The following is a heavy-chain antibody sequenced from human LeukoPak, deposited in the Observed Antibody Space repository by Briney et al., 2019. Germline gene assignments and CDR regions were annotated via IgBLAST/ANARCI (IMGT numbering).Heavy chain of an antibody. Sequence: TGGSLRLSCAASGFTFSSYGMHWVRQAPGKGLEWVAFIRYDGSNKYYADSVKGRFTISRDNSKNTLYLQMNSLRAEDTAVYYCATSSGYCSSTSCYASYWGQGTLVTVSS. CDR3: ATSSGYCSSTSCYASY. V-gene: IGHV3-30*02. CDR1: GFTFSSYG. D-gene: IGHD2-2*03. CDR2: IRYDGSNK. J-gene: IGHJ4*02.